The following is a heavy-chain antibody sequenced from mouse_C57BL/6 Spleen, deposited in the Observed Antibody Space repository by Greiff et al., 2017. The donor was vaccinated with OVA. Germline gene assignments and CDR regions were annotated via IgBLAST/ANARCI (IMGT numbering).Heavy chain of an antibody. CDR3: ARCPYSNYFDY. Sequence: QVQLQQSGAELARPGASVKMSCKASGYTFTSYTMNWVKQRPGQGLEWIGHINPSSGYTKYNQKFKDKATLTADKSSSTAYMQLSSLTSEDSAVYYCARCPYSNYFDYWGQSTTLTVAS. D-gene: IGHD2-5*01. V-gene: IGHV1-4*01. J-gene: IGHJ2*01. CDR2: INPSSGYT. CDR1: GYTFTSYT.